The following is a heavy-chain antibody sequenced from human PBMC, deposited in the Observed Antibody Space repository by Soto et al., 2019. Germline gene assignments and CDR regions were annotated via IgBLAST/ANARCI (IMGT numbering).Heavy chain of an antibody. CDR3: ATLGYWSSTSCPY. D-gene: IGHD2-2*01. J-gene: IGHJ4*02. Sequence: EVQLLESGGGLVQHGGSLRLSCAASGFTFSSYAMSWVRQAPGKGLEWVSAISGSGGSTYYADSVKGRFTISRDNSKNTLYLQMNSLRAEDTAVYYCATLGYWSSTSCPYWGQGTLVTVSS. CDR1: GFTFSSYA. V-gene: IGHV3-23*01. CDR2: ISGSGGST.